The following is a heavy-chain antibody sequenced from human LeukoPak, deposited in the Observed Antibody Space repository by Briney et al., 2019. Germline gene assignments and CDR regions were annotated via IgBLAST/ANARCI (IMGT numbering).Heavy chain of an antibody. D-gene: IGHD7-27*01. J-gene: IGHJ4*02. Sequence: SETLSLTCTVSGGSVTDYYWSWIRQSPGKGLEWIGYIYYTGTSYNPSLKSRVTISADTSKNQFSLKLVSVTAADTAVYYCASRKLGNDYWGQGTLVTVSS. CDR3: ASRKLGNDY. CDR1: GGSVTDYY. V-gene: IGHV4-59*02. CDR2: IYYTGT.